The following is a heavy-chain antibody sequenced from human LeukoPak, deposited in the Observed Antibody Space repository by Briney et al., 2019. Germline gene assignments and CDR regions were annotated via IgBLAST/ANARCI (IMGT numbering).Heavy chain of an antibody. Sequence: GASVKVSCKASGYTFTSYGISWVRQAPGQGLEWMGWISAYNGNTNYAQKLQGRVTMTTDTSTSTAYMELRSLRSDDTAVYYCARDWDLRSYYYYGMDVWGQGTTVTVSS. J-gene: IGHJ6*02. CDR2: ISAYNGNT. CDR3: ARDWDLRSYYYYGMDV. D-gene: IGHD1-26*01. CDR1: GYTFTSYG. V-gene: IGHV1-18*01.